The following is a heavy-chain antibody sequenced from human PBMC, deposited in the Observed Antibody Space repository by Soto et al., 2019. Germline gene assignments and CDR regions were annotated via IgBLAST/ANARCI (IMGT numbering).Heavy chain of an antibody. V-gene: IGHV1-2*02. CDR2: INPYSGGA. CDR1: GYTFTSYG. Sequence: VASVKVSCKASGYTFTSYGISWVRQAPGQGLEWMGWINPYSGGADYAQSFQGRVTMTRDTSISTVYMELSRLRFDDTAVYYCARVIRGAYYNSPLDTWGQGTVVTVSS. J-gene: IGHJ5*02. D-gene: IGHD3-10*01. CDR3: ARVIRGAYYNSPLDT.